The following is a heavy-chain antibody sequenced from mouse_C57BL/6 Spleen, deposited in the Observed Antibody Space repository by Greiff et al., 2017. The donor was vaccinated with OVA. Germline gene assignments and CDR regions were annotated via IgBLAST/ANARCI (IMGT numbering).Heavy chain of an antibody. CDR3: ARSEGYFDV. V-gene: IGHV1-54*01. Sequence: QVQLKQSGAELVRPGTSVKVSCKASGYAFTNYLIEWVKQRPGQGLEWIGVINPGSGGTNYNEKFKGKATLTADKSSSTAYMQLSSLTSEDSAVYFCARSEGYFDVWGTGTTVTVSS. J-gene: IGHJ1*03. CDR2: INPGSGGT. CDR1: GYAFTNYL.